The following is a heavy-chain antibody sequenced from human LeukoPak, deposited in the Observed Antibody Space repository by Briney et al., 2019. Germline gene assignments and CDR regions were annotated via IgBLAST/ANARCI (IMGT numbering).Heavy chain of an antibody. D-gene: IGHD2-15*01. CDR3: ARVVEVGVPDFQH. CDR2: INANSGAT. J-gene: IGHJ1*01. CDR1: GYTFTVYY. Sequence: GASVKVTCKASGYTFTVYYLHWVRQAPRQGPEWMGWINANSGATYYRQKFQGRITTTRDTSTSAAYLELNRLISDDTAVYYCARVVEVGVPDFQHWGQGTLVTVSS. V-gene: IGHV1-2*02.